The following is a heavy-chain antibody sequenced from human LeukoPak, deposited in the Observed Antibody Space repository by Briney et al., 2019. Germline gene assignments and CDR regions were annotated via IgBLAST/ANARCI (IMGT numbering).Heavy chain of an antibody. CDR1: GFTFDDYA. CDR2: ISWNSGSI. J-gene: IGHJ4*02. V-gene: IGHV3-9*01. CDR3: AKARPTVAGAVDY. Sequence: PGGSLRLSCAASGFTFDDYAMRWVRQAPGKGLEWVSGISWNSGSIGYADSVKGRFTISRDNAKNSLYLQMNSLRAEDTALYYCAKARPTVAGAVDYWGQGTLVTVSS. D-gene: IGHD6-19*01.